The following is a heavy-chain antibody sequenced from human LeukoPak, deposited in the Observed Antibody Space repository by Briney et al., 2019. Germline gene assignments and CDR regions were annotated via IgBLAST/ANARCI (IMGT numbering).Heavy chain of an antibody. V-gene: IGHV2-5*02. CDR2: IYWDDDK. J-gene: IGHJ4*02. Sequence: SGPTLVKPTQTLTLTCTFSGFSLSTSGVGVGWIRQPPGKALEWLALIYWDDDKRYSPSLKSRLTITKDTSKNQVVLTMTNMDPVDTATYYCAHHRALRSNYYDASENFDYWGQGTLVTVSS. CDR1: GFSLSTSGVG. CDR3: AHHRALRSNYYDASENFDY. D-gene: IGHD3-22*01.